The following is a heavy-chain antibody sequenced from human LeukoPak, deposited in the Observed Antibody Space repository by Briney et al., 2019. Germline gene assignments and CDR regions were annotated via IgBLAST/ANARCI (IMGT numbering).Heavy chain of an antibody. V-gene: IGHV4-34*01. J-gene: IGHJ5*02. Sequence: SETLSLTCAVYGGSFSGYYWSRIRQPPGKGLEWIGEINHSGSTNYNPSLKSRVTISVDASKNQFSLKLSSVTAADTAVYYCARGPSFRITIFGVVIRSPNWFDPWGQGTLVTVSS. D-gene: IGHD3-3*01. CDR3: ARGPSFRITIFGVVIRSPNWFDP. CDR2: INHSGST. CDR1: GGSFSGYY.